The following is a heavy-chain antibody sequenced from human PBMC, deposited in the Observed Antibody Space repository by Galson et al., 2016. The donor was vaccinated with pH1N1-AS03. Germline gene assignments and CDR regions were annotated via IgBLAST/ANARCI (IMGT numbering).Heavy chain of an antibody. D-gene: IGHD2/OR15-2a*01. V-gene: IGHV1-2*04. CDR1: GYIFTGFY. CDR3: ARDPRGPCSSATCATTYYFGMDV. J-gene: IGHJ6*02. CDR2: INTDSGVT. Sequence: SVKVSCKASGYIFTGFYVHWVRQAPGQGLEWMGWINTDSGVTNYAQKFEAWVTMTRDTSVSTAYMELYGLKFDDTTVYYCARDPRGPCSSATCATTYYFGMDVWGQGTTVIVSS.